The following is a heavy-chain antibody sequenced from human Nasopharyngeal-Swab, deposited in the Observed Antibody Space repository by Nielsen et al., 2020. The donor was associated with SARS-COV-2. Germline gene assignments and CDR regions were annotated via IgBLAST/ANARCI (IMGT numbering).Heavy chain of an antibody. J-gene: IGHJ5*02. Sequence: ASVKVSCKASGYTFTGQYIQWVRQAPGQGLEWVGWINPKSGGTHYAQNFQGRVILTRDTSITTAYMELSSLRSDDTALYYCATGGSRWELLAWGQGTLVTVSS. CDR2: INPKSGGT. CDR1: GYTFTGQY. V-gene: IGHV1-2*02. D-gene: IGHD1-26*01. CDR3: ATGGSRWELLA.